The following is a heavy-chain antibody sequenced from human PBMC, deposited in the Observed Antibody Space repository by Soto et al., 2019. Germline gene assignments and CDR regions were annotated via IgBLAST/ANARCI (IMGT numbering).Heavy chain of an antibody. D-gene: IGHD4-17*01. V-gene: IGHV3-33*01. CDR2: IWYDGSNK. J-gene: IGHJ4*02. Sequence: QAQLVESGGGVVQPGRSLRLSCAASGFTFMTYGMHWVRQAPGKGLEWVAVIWYDGSNKYYADSVKGRFTISRDNSKNTLYLQMKSLRAEDTAVYYCARVPSVTQYYFDYWGQGTLVTVSS. CDR3: ARVPSVTQYYFDY. CDR1: GFTFMTYG.